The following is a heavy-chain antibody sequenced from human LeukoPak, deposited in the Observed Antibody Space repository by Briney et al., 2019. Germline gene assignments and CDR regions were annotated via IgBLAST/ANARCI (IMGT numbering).Heavy chain of an antibody. V-gene: IGHV3-30-3*01. CDR2: ISYDGSNK. D-gene: IGHD1-26*01. Sequence: TGGSLRLSCAASGFTFSSYAMHWVRQAPGKGLEWVAVISYDGSNKYYADSVKGRFTISRDNSKNTLYLQMNGLRAEDTAVYYCARERGIGRWELLDYWGQGTLVTVSS. CDR1: GFTFSSYA. CDR3: ARERGIGRWELLDY. J-gene: IGHJ4*02.